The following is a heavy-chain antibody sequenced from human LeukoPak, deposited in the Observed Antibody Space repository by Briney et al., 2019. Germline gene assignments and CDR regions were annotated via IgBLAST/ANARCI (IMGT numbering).Heavy chain of an antibody. V-gene: IGHV3-21*01. CDR2: IISSSSYI. CDR1: GFTFSTYS. J-gene: IGHJ4*02. D-gene: IGHD3-3*01. Sequence: GGSLRLSCAASGFTFSTYSMNWVRQAPGKGLEWVSSIISSSSYIYYADSVKGRFTISRDNAKNSLYLQMNSLRAEDTAVYYCAKWDSSGFWSGYTYYFDYWGQGTLVTVSS. CDR3: AKWDSSGFWSGYTYYFDY.